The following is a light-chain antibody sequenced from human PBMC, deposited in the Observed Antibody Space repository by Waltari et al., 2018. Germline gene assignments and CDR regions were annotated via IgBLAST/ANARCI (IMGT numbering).Light chain of an antibody. CDR1: QSISNW. CDR2: KAS. Sequence: DIQMTQSPSTLSASVGDRVTITCRASQSISNWLAWYQQKPGKAPQLLIYKASNLESGVPSRFSGSGSETEFTLTISGLQPDDFATYYCQQYNAYWTFGQGTKVEVK. J-gene: IGKJ1*01. V-gene: IGKV1-5*03. CDR3: QQYNAYWT.